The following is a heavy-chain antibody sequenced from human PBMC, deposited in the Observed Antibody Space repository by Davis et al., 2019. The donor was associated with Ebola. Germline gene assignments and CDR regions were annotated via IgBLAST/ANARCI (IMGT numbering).Heavy chain of an antibody. CDR1: GFTFSSYA. D-gene: IGHD2-15*01. CDR2: ISGSGGST. J-gene: IGHJ6*02. V-gene: IGHV3-23*01. Sequence: GESLKISCAASGFTFSSYAMSWVRQAPGKGLEWVSAISGSGGSTYYADSVKGRFTISRDNSKNTLYLQMNSLRAEDTAVYYCARGDQYYYYYYGMDVWGQGTTVTVSS. CDR3: ARGDQYYYYYYGMDV.